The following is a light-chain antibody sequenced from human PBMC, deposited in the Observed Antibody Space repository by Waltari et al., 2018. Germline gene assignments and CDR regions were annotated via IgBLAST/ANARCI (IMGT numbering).Light chain of an antibody. J-gene: IGKJ2*01. V-gene: IGKV3-20*01. CDR2: GAS. CDR1: QSITKRY. Sequence: VVTQSPGTLSLSPGDRATLSCRASQSITKRYFAWYQQKPGQAPRLLIYGASSRAAGIPDRFSGSGSGTEFTLTISRLEAEDSAVYYCQQYGSSIMYTFGQGTKLEIK. CDR3: QQYGSSIMYT.